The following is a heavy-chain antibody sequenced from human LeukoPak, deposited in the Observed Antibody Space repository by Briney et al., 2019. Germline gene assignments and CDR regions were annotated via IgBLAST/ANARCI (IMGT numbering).Heavy chain of an antibody. CDR3: AKDRSSGRWGEIDH. V-gene: IGHV3-9*03. Sequence: GGSLRLSCAASGFSFDDYAMHWVRQAPGKGLEWVSGISWNSGSIGYVDSVKGRFTISRDNTKKSLYLQMNSLRPEDMALYYCAKDRSSGRWGEIDHWGQGTLVTVSS. CDR2: ISWNSGSI. CDR1: GFSFDDYA. J-gene: IGHJ4*02. D-gene: IGHD3-10*01.